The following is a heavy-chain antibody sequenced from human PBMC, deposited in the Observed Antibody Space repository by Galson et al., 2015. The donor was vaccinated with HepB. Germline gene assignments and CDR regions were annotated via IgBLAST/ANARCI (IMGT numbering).Heavy chain of an antibody. CDR3: ATDSCPCYYFGY. V-gene: IGHV1-18*01. CDR1: GYTFSNYG. J-gene: IGHJ4*01. Sequence: SVKVSCKASGYTFSNYGISWVRQAPGQGPEWMGWISGYCGDTNYAQKFQGRVTMTTDIFKNTAYMELRSLRSDDTAVYYCATDSCPCYYFGYWGRGTLGIVSS. D-gene: IGHD3-22*01. CDR2: ISGYCGDT.